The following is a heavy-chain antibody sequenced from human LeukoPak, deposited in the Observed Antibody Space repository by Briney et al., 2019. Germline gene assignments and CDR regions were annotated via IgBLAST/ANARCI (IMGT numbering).Heavy chain of an antibody. D-gene: IGHD5-18*01. CDR2: ISAYNGNT. CDR3: ARGGYSYGYMGYFDY. Sequence: ASVKVSCKASGYSFTDYYVHWVRQAPGQGLEWVAWISAYNGNTNYAQKFQGRVTMTTDTSTSTAYMELRSLRSDDTAVYYCARGGYSYGYMGYFDYWGQGTLVTVSS. J-gene: IGHJ4*02. V-gene: IGHV1-18*04. CDR1: GYSFTDYY.